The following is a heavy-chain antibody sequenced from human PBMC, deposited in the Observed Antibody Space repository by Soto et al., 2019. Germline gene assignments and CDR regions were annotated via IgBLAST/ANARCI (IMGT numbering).Heavy chain of an antibody. CDR1: GFTSSTYW. J-gene: IGHJ4*02. D-gene: IGHD2-21*01. V-gene: IGHV3-7*01. CDR3: TKGGRGLDN. CDR2: IHQDGNKK. Sequence: GGSLRLSCAASGFTSSTYWMSWVRQAPGKGLECVANIHQDGNKKYYVDSVKGRFTISRDNAKNTLFLQMNSLRVEDTAVYYCTKGGRGLDNWGQGTLVTVSS.